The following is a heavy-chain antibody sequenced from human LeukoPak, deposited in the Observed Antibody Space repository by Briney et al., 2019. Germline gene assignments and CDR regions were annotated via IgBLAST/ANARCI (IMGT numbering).Heavy chain of an antibody. J-gene: IGHJ2*01. CDR1: GGSMSSNY. D-gene: IGHD5-18*01. Sequence: SETLSLTCTVSGGSMSSNYWSWIRQPAGEGLEWIGRMHTTGNTNYNPSLKSRVTMSLDTSKNQVSLKLSSVTAADTAVYYCARFHVHGYNSGLDLWGRGTLVTVSS. CDR3: ARFHVHGYNSGLDL. CDR2: MHTTGNT. V-gene: IGHV4-4*07.